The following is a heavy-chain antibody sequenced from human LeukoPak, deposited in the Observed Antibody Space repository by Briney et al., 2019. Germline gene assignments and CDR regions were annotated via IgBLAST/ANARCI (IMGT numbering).Heavy chain of an antibody. J-gene: IGHJ4*02. Sequence: GGSLRLSCIASGFTFSGDAVNWIRQDPGKGLEWVSAISGSGAHTFYADSVKGRFTISRDNFNDTLYLQMNSLRVDDTAIYYCARDWFNDYWGQGTLVTVSS. D-gene: IGHD3-9*01. V-gene: IGHV3-23*01. CDR3: ARDWFNDY. CDR2: ISGSGAHT. CDR1: GFTFSGDA.